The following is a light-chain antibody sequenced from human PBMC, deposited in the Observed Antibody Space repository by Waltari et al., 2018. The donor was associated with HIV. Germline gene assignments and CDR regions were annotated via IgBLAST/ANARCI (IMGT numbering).Light chain of an antibody. V-gene: IGKV1-5*03. CDR1: QGIGSW. CDR2: KES. CDR3: QQYNRYCT. Sequence: DAQMTQSPSTLSASVGDRVTISCRASQGIGSWLAWYQQKPGKAPKLLIYKESSLEDGVPSRFSGSGSGTEFTLSISSLQPDDFATYYCQQYNRYCTFGQGTKVEI. J-gene: IGKJ1*01.